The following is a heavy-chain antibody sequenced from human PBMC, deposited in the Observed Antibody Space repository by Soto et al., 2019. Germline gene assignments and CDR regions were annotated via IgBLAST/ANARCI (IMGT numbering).Heavy chain of an antibody. J-gene: IGHJ4*02. CDR3: ARAPLYCSGGSCYSRQFDY. CDR1: GYSISSCYY. CDR2: IYHSGST. V-gene: IGHV4-38-2*01. D-gene: IGHD2-15*01. Sequence: LSLTCAVSGYSISSCYYWGWIRQAPGKGLEWIGSIYHSGSTYYNPSLKSRVTISVYTSKNQFSLKLSSVTAADTAVYYCARAPLYCSGGSCYSRQFDYWGQGTLVTVSS.